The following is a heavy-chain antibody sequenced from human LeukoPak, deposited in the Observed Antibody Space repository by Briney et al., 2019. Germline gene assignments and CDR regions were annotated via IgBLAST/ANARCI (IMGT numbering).Heavy chain of an antibody. D-gene: IGHD4/OR15-4a*01. CDR1: GGTFSSYA. Sequence: ASVKVSCKASGGTFSSYAISWVRQAPGQGLEWMGIINPSGGSTSYARKFQGRVTMTRDMSTSTDYMELSSLRSEDTAVYYCARRAGAYSHPYDYWGQGTLVTVSS. CDR2: INPSGGST. J-gene: IGHJ4*02. CDR3: ARRAGAYSHPYDY. V-gene: IGHV1-46*01.